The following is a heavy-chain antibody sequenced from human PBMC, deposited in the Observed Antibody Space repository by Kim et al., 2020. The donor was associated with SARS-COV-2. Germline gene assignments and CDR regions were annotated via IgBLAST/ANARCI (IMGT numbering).Heavy chain of an antibody. V-gene: IGHV7-4-1*02. Sequence: YAQGFTGRFVFSLDTSVSTAYLQSSSLKAEDTAVYYCARIAAAGPEEFDYWGRGTLVTVSS. D-gene: IGHD6-13*01. J-gene: IGHJ4*02. CDR3: ARIAAAGPEEFDY.